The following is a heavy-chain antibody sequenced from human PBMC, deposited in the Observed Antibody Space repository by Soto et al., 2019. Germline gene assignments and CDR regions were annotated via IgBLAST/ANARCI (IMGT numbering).Heavy chain of an antibody. V-gene: IGHV3-7*03. D-gene: IGHD3-3*01. Sequence: GGSLRLSCAASGFTFSSYWMSWVRQAPGKGLAWVADIKQDGTEKYYVDSVKGRFTISRDNAKNSLYLQMNSLRAEDTAVYYCARDKYYDFWIGYSNYYFDYWGQGALVTVSS. J-gene: IGHJ4*02. CDR1: GFTFSSYW. CDR2: IKQDGTEK. CDR3: ARDKYYDFWIGYSNYYFDY.